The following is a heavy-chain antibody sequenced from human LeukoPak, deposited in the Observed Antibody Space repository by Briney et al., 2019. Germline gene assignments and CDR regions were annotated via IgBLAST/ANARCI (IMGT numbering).Heavy chain of an antibody. D-gene: IGHD4-17*01. CDR2: IIPIFGTA. CDR1: GGTFSSYA. CDR3: ARATTVNYDAFDI. Sequence: SVKVSCKASGGTFSSYAISWVRQAPGQGLEWMGGIIPIFGTANYAQKFQGRVTITADESTSTAYMELSSLRSEDTAVYYCARATTVNYDAFDIWGQGTMVTVSS. J-gene: IGHJ3*02. V-gene: IGHV1-69*01.